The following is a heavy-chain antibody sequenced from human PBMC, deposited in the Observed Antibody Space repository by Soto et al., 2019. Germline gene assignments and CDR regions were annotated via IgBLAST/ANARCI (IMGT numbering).Heavy chain of an antibody. J-gene: IGHJ5*02. Sequence: GASVKVSCKASGYTFTSYGISWVRQAPGQGLEWMGWISAYNGNTNYAQKLQGRVTMTTDTSTSTAYMELRSLRSDDTAVYYCARVLEGDRSGYYRDTWFGPWGQGTLVTVSS. D-gene: IGHD3-22*01. CDR2: ISAYNGNT. V-gene: IGHV1-18*04. CDR1: GYTFTSYG. CDR3: ARVLEGDRSGYYRDTWFGP.